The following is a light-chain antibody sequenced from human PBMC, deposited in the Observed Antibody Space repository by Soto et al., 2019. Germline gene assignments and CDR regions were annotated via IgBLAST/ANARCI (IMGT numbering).Light chain of an antibody. CDR3: AAWDDILSGPV. Sequence: QSVLTQPPSASGTPGQRVTISCSGSSSNIGSNYVYWYQQLPGTAPKLLIYRNNQRPSGVPDRFSGSKSGTSASLAISGLRSEYEADYYCAAWDDILSGPVFGGGTKVTVL. J-gene: IGLJ3*02. CDR1: SSNIGSNY. CDR2: RNN. V-gene: IGLV1-47*01.